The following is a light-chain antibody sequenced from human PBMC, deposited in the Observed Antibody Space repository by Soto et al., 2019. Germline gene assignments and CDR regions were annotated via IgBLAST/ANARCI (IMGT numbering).Light chain of an antibody. J-gene: IGKJ1*01. CDR3: LLDFSYFWA. V-gene: IGKV1-5*01. CDR1: QSIDRW. Sequence: RVTITCGGIQSIDRWFAWYQQKPGKAPKVLIWDAPTLHRGVPSRFSGSGSGTDFTLTISSLQPEDFATYYCLLDFSYFWAFGQGTKVDIK. CDR2: DAP.